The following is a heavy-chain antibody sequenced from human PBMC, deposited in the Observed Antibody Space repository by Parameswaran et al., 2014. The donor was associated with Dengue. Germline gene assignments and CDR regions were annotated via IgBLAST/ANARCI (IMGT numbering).Heavy chain of an antibody. CDR2: IYYSGST. Sequence: WIRQPPGKGLEWIGSIYYSGSTYYNPSLKSRVTISVDTSKNQFSLKLSSVTAADTAVYYCARTQSPAASYYYYYYYGMDVWGQGTTVTVSS. CDR3: ARTQSPAASYYYYYYYGMDV. V-gene: IGHV4-39*01. D-gene: IGHD2-2*01. J-gene: IGHJ6*02.